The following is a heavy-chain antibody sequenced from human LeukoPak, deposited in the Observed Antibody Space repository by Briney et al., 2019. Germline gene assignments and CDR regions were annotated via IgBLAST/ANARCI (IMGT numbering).Heavy chain of an antibody. V-gene: IGHV3-43*02. J-gene: IGHJ4*02. D-gene: IGHD1-14*01. CDR3: AKTPPSYGR. Sequence: GGSLRLSCAVSGFTFDDYAMHWVRQAPGKGLEWVSLISGDGATTYYADSVKGRFTISRDNSKNSLYLQMNSPRTEDTALYYCAKTPPSYGRWGQGTLVTVSS. CDR1: GFTFDDYA. CDR2: ISGDGATT.